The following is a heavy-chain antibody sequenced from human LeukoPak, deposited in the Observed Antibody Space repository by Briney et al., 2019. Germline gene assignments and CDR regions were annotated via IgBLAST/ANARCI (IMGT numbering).Heavy chain of an antibody. D-gene: IGHD1-26*01. CDR1: GFISSSYW. V-gene: IGHV3-74*03. CDR2: INSDGSST. CDR3: AREISRETFDI. Sequence: GGSLRLSCTASGFISSSYWIHWVRQVPGKGLVWVGRINSDGSSTKFADSVKGRFAISRDNVKNTVHLQMVSLRADDTAVYYCAREISRETFDIWGQGTAVIVSS. J-gene: IGHJ3*02.